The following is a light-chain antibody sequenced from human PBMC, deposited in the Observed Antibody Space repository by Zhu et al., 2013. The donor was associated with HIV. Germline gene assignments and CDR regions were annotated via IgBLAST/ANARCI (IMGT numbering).Light chain of an antibody. V-gene: IGKV3-20*01. J-gene: IGKJ2*01. Sequence: EILLTQSPGTLSLSPGERATLSCRASQSVSSSYLVWYQQKPGQAPRLLIYGASSRATGIPDRFSGSGSGTDFTLTISRLEPEDSAVYYCHQYSSSPNTFGQGAKLEIK. CDR2: GAS. CDR1: QSVSSSY. CDR3: HQYSSSPNT.